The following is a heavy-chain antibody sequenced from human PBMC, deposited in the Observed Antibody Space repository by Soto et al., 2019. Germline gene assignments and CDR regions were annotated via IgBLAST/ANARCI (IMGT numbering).Heavy chain of an antibody. D-gene: IGHD1-1*01. CDR3: ARGRYGDY. CDR2: ISAHNGNT. Sequence: QVHLVQSGAEVKKPGASVKVSCKGSGYAFTTYGITWVRQAPGQGLEWMGWISAHNGNTNYAQKLQGRVTVTRDTSTSTAYMELRSLRSAATAVYYGARGRYGDYWGQGALVTVSS. J-gene: IGHJ4*02. CDR1: GYAFTTYG. V-gene: IGHV1-18*01.